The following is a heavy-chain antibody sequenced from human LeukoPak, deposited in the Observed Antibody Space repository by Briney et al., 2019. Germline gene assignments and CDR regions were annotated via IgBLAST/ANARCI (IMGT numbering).Heavy chain of an antibody. CDR3: ARDDAFRGVAMDV. J-gene: IGHJ6*01. CDR2: ISGSGSNT. Sequence: GGSLRLSCAASGFTSSDYYMSWIRQAPGKGLEWVSYISGSGSNTKYADSVKGRFTISRDNATNTLYLQMNSLRAEDTAVYYCARDDAFRGVAMDVWGQGTTVTVSS. CDR1: GFTSSDYY. D-gene: IGHD3-16*01. V-gene: IGHV3-11*06.